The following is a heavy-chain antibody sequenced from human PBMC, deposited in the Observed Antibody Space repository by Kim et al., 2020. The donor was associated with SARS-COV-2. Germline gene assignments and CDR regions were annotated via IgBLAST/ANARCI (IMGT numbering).Heavy chain of an antibody. CDR2: INPNSGGT. J-gene: IGHJ4*02. CDR1: GYTFTGYY. Sequence: ASVKVSYKASGYTFTGYYMHWVRQAPGQGLEWMGWINPNSGGTNYAQKFQGRVTMTRDTSISTAYMELSRLRSDDTAVYYCARDLAPAYYYDSPTAEGDYGGQGTLVTVSS. V-gene: IGHV1-2*02. D-gene: IGHD3-22*01. CDR3: ARDLAPAYYYDSPTAEGDY.